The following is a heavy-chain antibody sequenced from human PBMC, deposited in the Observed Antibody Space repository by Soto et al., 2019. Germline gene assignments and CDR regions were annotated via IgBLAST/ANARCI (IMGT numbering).Heavy chain of an antibody. CDR1: GGSFSGYY. CDR2: INHSGST. V-gene: IGHV4-34*01. J-gene: IGHJ6*02. Sequence: SETLSLTCAVYGGSFSGYYWSWIRQPPGKGLEWIGEINHSGSTNYNPSLKSRVTISVDTSKNQFSLKLSSVTAADTAVYYCASSSSWTYYYYYGMDVWGQGTTVTVSS. CDR3: ASSSSWTYYYYYGMDV. D-gene: IGHD6-13*01.